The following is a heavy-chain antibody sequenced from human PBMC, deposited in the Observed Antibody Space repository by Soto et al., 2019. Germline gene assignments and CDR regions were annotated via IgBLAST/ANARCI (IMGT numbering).Heavy chain of an antibody. CDR1: GGTFTSYV. CDR3: AISTREGEYCTGGRCYSERENWFDP. J-gene: IGHJ5*02. Sequence: QVQLVQSGAEVKKPGSSVKVSCKVSGGTFTSYVISWVRQAPGLGLEWMGGIIPISGTAKYAQKFQGRVTIIADESTTTASMELTSLRSEDTAVYYCAISTREGEYCTGGRCYSERENWFDPWGQGTLVTVSS. D-gene: IGHD2-15*01. V-gene: IGHV1-69*01. CDR2: IIPISGTA.